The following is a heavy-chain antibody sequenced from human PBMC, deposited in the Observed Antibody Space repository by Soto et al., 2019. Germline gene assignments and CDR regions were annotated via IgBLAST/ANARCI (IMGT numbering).Heavy chain of an antibody. D-gene: IGHD1-26*01. J-gene: IGHJ6*02. V-gene: IGHV4-4*02. CDR3: ARDRSGGTYGMDV. CDR2: IYHSGST. CDR1: GGSISSSNW. Sequence: SETLSLTCAVSGGSISSSNWWSWVRQPPGKGLEWIGEIYHSGSTNYNPSLKSRVTISVDKSKNQFSLKLSSVTAADTAVYYCARDRSGGTYGMDVWGQGTTVTVSS.